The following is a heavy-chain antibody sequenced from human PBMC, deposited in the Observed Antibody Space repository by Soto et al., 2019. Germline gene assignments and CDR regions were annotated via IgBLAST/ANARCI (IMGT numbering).Heavy chain of an antibody. CDR3: AKDSMVNGNYYYYYYMDV. J-gene: IGHJ6*03. Sequence: GGSLRLSCAASGFTFSSYGMHWVRQAPGKGLEWVAVISYDGSNKYYADSVKGRFTISRDNSKNTLYLQMNSLRVEDTAVYYCAKDSMVNGNYYYYYYMDVWGKGTTVTVSS. CDR2: ISYDGSNK. V-gene: IGHV3-30*18. D-gene: IGHD3-10*01. CDR1: GFTFSSYG.